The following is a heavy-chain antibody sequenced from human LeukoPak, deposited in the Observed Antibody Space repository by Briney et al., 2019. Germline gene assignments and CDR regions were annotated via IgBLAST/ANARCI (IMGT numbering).Heavy chain of an antibody. Sequence: GASVKVSCKVSGYTFTDYYMHWVQQAPGKGLEWMGLVDPEDGETIYAEKFQGRVTITADTSTDTAYMELSSLRSEDTAVYYCATGEQQLVQDYWGQGTLVTVSS. D-gene: IGHD6-13*01. CDR1: GYTFTDYY. V-gene: IGHV1-69-2*01. CDR3: ATGEQQLVQDY. J-gene: IGHJ4*02. CDR2: VDPEDGET.